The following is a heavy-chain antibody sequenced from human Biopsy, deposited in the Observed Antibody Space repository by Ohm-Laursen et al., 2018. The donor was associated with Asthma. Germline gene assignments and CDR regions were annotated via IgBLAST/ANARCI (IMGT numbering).Heavy chain of an antibody. CDR1: GYSLTDLS. V-gene: IGHV1-24*01. D-gene: IGHD4-17*01. CDR3: ASDFPKDYVRYNFQF. J-gene: IGHJ4*02. CDR2: HDHEEGGT. Sequence: ATVKISCKISGYSLTDLSMHWVRQAPGQGFEWMGGHDHEEGGTVNARRFQGRVTMTEDTSTDTAYMELSSLSSDDTAVYYCASDFPKDYVRYNFQFWGQGTLVTVSS.